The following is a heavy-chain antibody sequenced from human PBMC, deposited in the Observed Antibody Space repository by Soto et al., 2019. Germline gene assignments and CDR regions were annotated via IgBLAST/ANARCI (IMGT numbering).Heavy chain of an antibody. J-gene: IGHJ4*02. D-gene: IGHD6-19*01. CDR3: ASYSSGWSGIEY. CDR2: IYYSGST. Sequence: SETLPLTCTVFGGTIFSYYCRCIRQPPGKGLEWIGYIYYSGSTNYNPSLKSRVTISVDTSKNQFSLKLSSVTAADTAVYYCASYSSGWSGIEYWGQGTLVIVSS. CDR1: GGTIFSYY. V-gene: IGHV4-59*08.